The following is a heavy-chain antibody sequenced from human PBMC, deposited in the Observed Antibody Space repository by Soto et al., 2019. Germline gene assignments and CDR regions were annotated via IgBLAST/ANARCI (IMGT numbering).Heavy chain of an antibody. CDR1: GFTFSSYG. J-gene: IGHJ4*02. Sequence: GGSLRLSCAASGFTFSSYGMHWVRQAPGKGLEWVAVISYDGSNKYYADSVKGRFTISRDNSKNTLYLQMNSLRAEDTAVYYCAKEPDYWGQGTLVTVSS. CDR3: AKEPDY. V-gene: IGHV3-30*18. CDR2: ISYDGSNK.